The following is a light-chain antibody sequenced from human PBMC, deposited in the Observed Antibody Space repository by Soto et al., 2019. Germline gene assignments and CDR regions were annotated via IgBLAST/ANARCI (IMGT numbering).Light chain of an antibody. CDR3: QHYYSYPYT. Sequence: AVQMTQSPSSLSASIGDTVTITCRASHVVSNYYAWYQQKPGNPPKALIYAASFLQSGVPSRFSGSGSGTDVILTIIFLQSEDFATYYCQHYYSYPYTFGQGTTLE. J-gene: IGKJ2*01. V-gene: IGKV1-8*01. CDR2: AAS. CDR1: HVVSNY.